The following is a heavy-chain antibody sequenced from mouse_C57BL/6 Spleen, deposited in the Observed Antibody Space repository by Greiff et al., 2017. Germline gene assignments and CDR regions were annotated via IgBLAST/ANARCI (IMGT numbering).Heavy chain of an antibody. D-gene: IGHD2-4*01. CDR2: IRSKSNNYAT. J-gene: IGHJ3*01. V-gene: IGHV10-1*01. CDR1: GFSFNTYA. CDR3: VRERGYDYDGGFAY. Sequence: EVKLLESGGGLVQPKGSLKLSCAASGFSFNTYAMNWVRQAPGKGLEWVARIRSKSNNYATYYADSVKDRFTISRDDSKSMLYLQMNNLKTEDTAMYYCVRERGYDYDGGFAYWGQGTLVTVSA.